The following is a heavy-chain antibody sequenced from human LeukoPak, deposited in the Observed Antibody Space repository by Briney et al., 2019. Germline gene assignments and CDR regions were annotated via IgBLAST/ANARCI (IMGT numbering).Heavy chain of an antibody. CDR2: ISIYNANT. CDR1: GYTFTDHG. V-gene: IGHV1-18*01. D-gene: IGHD3-22*01. CDR3: ARTSYYYDTYYFGY. Sequence: ASVKVSCRASGYTFTDHGISWVRQAPGHGLEWMGWISIYNANTNYAQRLQGRVTMTTDTSTNTAYMELRSLRSDDTAVYYCARTSYYYDTYYFGYWGQGTLVTVSS. J-gene: IGHJ4*02.